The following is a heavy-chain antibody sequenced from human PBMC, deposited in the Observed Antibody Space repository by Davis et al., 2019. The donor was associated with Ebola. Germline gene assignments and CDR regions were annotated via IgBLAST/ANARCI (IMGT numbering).Heavy chain of an antibody. CDR3: ARDIGYYDFWSGYYTGTVDY. V-gene: IGHV3-30*19. Sequence: GGSLRLSCAASGFTFSSYGMHWVRQAPGKGLEWVAVISYDGSNKYYADSVKGRFTISRDNSKNTLYLQMNSLRAEDTAVYHCARDIGYYDFWSGYYTGTVDYWGQGTLVTVSS. D-gene: IGHD3-3*01. CDR2: ISYDGSNK. CDR1: GFTFSSYG. J-gene: IGHJ4*02.